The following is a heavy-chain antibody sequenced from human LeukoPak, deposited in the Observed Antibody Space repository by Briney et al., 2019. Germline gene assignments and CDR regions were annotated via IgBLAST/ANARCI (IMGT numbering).Heavy chain of an antibody. CDR2: IYSDGST. CDR3: ASQGSGPSGYYYGMDV. CDR1: GFTDISSQ. Sequence: SLRLSLPASGFTDISSQMNWLRQAPAKGVEWVSVIYSDGSTYYAHTVKRRFTISRDNSKNTLYLQMISLKAEDTTVYYCASQGSGPSGYYYGMDVWGKGTTVTVSS. J-gene: IGHJ6*04. D-gene: IGHD3-10*01. V-gene: IGHV3-53*01.